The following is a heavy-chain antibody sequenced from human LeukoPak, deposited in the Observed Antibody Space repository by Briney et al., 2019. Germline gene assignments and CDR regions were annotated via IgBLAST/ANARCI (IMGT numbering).Heavy chain of an antibody. Sequence: SETLSLTCAVSGYSITSGYYWAWIREPPGKGLEWIGNIYHSGSNYYNSSLKSRVTISADTSKNQFSLKLSSVTAADTAVYYCARRYSNYFFDYWGQGTLVTVSS. CDR1: GYSITSGYY. D-gene: IGHD4-11*01. J-gene: IGHJ4*02. CDR3: ARRYSNYFFDY. V-gene: IGHV4-38-2*01. CDR2: IYHSGSN.